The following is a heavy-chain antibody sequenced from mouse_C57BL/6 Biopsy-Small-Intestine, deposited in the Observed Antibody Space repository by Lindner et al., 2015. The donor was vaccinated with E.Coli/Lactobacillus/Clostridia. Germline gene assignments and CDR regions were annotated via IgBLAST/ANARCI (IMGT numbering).Heavy chain of an antibody. V-gene: IGHV1-55*01. CDR1: GGSFSSYY. CDR2: IIPVLNIP. CDR3: VRDVPGALAF. Sequence: SVKVSCKASGGSFSSYYFTWVRQAPGQGLEWMGGIIPVLNIPNYAQKFQDRLTITADTSTSTVYMELSSLRSDDTAVYYCVRDVPGALAFWGQGTLVTVSS. J-gene: IGHJ4*01. D-gene: IGHD4-1*01.